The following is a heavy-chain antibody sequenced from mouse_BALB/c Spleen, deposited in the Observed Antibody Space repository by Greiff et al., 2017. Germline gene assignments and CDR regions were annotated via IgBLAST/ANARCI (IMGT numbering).Heavy chain of an antibody. CDR3: TRGYRFAY. D-gene: IGHD2-14*01. V-gene: IGHV1-15*01. Sequence: QVQLQQSGAELVRPGASVTLSCKASGYTFTDYEMHWVKQTPVHGLEWIGAIDPETGGTAYNQKFTGKATLTADKSSSTAYMELRSLTSEDSAVYYCTRGYRFAYWGQGTLVTVSA. CDR1: GYTFTDYE. J-gene: IGHJ3*01. CDR2: IDPETGGT.